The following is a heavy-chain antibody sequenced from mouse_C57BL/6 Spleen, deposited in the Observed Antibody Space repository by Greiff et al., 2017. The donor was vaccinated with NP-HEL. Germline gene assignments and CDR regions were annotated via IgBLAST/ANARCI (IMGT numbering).Heavy chain of an antibody. V-gene: IGHV1-69*01. D-gene: IGHD2-14*01. CDR1: GYTFTSYW. J-gene: IGHJ2*01. Sequence: QVQLQQPGAELVMPGASVKLSCKASGYTFTSYWMHWVKQRPGQGLEWIGEIDPSDSYTNYNQKFKGKSTLTVDKSSSTAYMQLSSLTSEDSAVYYCARSHYRDFDCWGQGTTLTVAS. CDR2: IDPSDSYT. CDR3: ARSHYRDFDC.